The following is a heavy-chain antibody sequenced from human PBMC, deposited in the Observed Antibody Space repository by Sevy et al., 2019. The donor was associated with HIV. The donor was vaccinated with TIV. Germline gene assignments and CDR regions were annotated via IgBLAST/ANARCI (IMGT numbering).Heavy chain of an antibody. Sequence: GGSLRLSCAASGFPFTTYAVHWVRQAPGKALEWLAVISFNGDNKFYADSVRGRFTISRDNSENTMYLQMNSLRVEDTAMYYCARDVSGGERLGQLSAYFDYWGQGTLVTASS. D-gene: IGHD3-16*02. CDR1: GFPFTTYA. V-gene: IGHV3-30-3*01. J-gene: IGHJ4*02. CDR3: ARDVSGGERLGQLSAYFDY. CDR2: ISFNGDNK.